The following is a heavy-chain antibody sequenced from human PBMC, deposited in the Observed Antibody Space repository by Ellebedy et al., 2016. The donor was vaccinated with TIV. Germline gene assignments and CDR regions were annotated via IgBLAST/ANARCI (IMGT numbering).Heavy chain of an antibody. V-gene: IGHV3-48*02. CDR1: GFTFSSHK. Sequence: PGGSLRLSCAASGFTFSSHKMNWVRQAPGKGLEWVAYINSGGGPMFYADFVKGRFTISRADAKNSLFLQMNSLRDEDTAVYYCTRGGDASGSHPDYWGQGTLVTVSS. D-gene: IGHD3-10*01. CDR3: TRGGDASGSHPDY. CDR2: INSGGGPM. J-gene: IGHJ4*02.